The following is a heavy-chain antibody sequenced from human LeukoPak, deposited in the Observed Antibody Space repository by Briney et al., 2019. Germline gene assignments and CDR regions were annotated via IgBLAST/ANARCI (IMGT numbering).Heavy chain of an antibody. J-gene: IGHJ4*02. V-gene: IGHV3-21*01. CDR1: GFAFSSYS. CDR3: ASSSWFRSSYYFDY. Sequence: PGGSLRLSCAASGFAFSSYSMNWVRQAPGKGLEWVSSISSYSTSIYYVDSVKGRLTISRDNAKNSLYLQMNSLRADDTAVYYCASSSWFRSSYYFDYWGQGALVTVSS. CDR2: ISSYSTSI. D-gene: IGHD6-13*01.